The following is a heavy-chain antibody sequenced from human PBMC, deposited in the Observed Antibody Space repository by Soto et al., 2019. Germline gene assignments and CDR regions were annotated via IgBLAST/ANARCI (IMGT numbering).Heavy chain of an antibody. J-gene: IGHJ4*02. D-gene: IGHD6-6*01. CDR1: GFTFSNAW. CDR3: AKAMSTPSRPRNYFDY. CDR2: ISGGGGTT. Sequence: GGSLRLSCAASGFTFSNAWINWVRQAPGTGLEWVSVISGGGGTTDYADSVKGRFTISRDNSKNTLYLQMDSLRAEDTALFYCAKAMSTPSRPRNYFDYWGQGTLVTVSS. V-gene: IGHV3-23*01.